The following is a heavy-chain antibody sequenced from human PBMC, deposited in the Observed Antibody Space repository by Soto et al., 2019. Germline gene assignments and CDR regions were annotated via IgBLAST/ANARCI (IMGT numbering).Heavy chain of an antibody. V-gene: IGHV1-46*01. CDR2: IEPSDGST. CDR3: ARVGAYSDYWSGYYTSLDY. Sequence: QVQLVQSGAEVKKPGASVKVSCKASGYPFTNFYMHWLRQAPGQGLEWMGVIEPSDGSTNYAKKFQGRDTTTRDTSPSAVYMELSSLRSEDTAVYYCARVGAYSDYWSGYYTSLDYWGQGTLVTVSS. CDR1: GYPFTNFY. D-gene: IGHD3-3*01. J-gene: IGHJ4*02.